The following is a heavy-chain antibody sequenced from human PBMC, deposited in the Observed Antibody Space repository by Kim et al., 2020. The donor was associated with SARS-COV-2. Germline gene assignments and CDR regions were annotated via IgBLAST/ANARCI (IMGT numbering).Heavy chain of an antibody. CDR3: ARSRGNIVVVVAATLDY. V-gene: IGHV3-48*02. D-gene: IGHD2-15*01. Sequence: VKGRFTISRDNAKNSLYLQMNSLRDEDTAVYYCARSRGNIVVVVAATLDYWGQGTLVTVSS. J-gene: IGHJ4*02.